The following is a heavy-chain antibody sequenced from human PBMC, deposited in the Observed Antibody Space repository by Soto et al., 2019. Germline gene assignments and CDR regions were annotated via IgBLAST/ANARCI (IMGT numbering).Heavy chain of an antibody. D-gene: IGHD3-3*01. Sequence: RGSLRLSCSASGFTFSSYAMHWVRQAPGKGLEYVSAISSNGGSTYYADSVKGRFTISRDNSKNTLYLQMSSLRAEYTAVYYCVKEGGKIFGVDRYGMDVWSRGTTVTVSS. J-gene: IGHJ6*02. CDR2: ISSNGGST. V-gene: IGHV3-64D*08. CDR3: VKEGGKIFGVDRYGMDV. CDR1: GFTFSSYA.